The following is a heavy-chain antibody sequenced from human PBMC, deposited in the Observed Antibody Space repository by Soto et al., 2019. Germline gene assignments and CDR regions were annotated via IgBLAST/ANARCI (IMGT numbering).Heavy chain of an antibody. D-gene: IGHD5-12*01. CDR1: GFSFSNYD. Sequence: SLRLSCAASGFSFSNYDMHWVRQAPGKGLGWVALIWYDGSDKNYVDSVKGRFTISRDNSKSTLYLQMNILRVEETAVYYCARRHGYNYDYWGQGTLVTVSS. CDR3: ARRHGYNYDY. J-gene: IGHJ4*02. CDR2: IWYDGSDK. V-gene: IGHV3-33*01.